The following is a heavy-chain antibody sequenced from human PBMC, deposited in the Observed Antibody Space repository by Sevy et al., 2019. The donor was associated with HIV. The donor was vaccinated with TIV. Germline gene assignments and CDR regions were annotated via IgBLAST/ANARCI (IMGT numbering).Heavy chain of an antibody. CDR2: IRYDGSNK. D-gene: IGHD2-2*01. Sequence: GGSLRLSCAASGFTFSSYGMHWVRQAPGKGLEWVAFIRYDGSNKHYADSVKGRFTMTKDNSKNTLYLQMNSLRAEDTAVYYCAKDLRYCSSTSSSIRSTTYPYYYYGMDVWGQGTTVTVSS. CDR3: AKDLRYCSSTSSSIRSTTYPYYYYGMDV. V-gene: IGHV3-30*02. CDR1: GFTFSSYG. J-gene: IGHJ6*02.